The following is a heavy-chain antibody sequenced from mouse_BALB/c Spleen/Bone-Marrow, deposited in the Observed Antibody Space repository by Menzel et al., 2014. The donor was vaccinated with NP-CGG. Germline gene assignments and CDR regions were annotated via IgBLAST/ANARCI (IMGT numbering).Heavy chain of an antibody. D-gene: IGHD2-1*01. V-gene: IGHV14-4*02. CDR3: SYGNFAMDY. J-gene: IGHJ4*01. CDR1: GFNIKDYY. Sequence: VQLQHSGAELVRSGASVKLSCTASGFNIKDYYMHWVKQRPEQGLEWIGWIDPENGDTEYAPKFQGKATMTADTSSNTAYLQLSSLTSEDTAVYYCSYGNFAMDYWGQGASVTVSS. CDR2: IDPENGDT.